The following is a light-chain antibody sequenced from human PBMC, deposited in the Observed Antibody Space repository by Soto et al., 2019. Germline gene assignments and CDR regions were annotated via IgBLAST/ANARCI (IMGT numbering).Light chain of an antibody. CDR3: QQYGISPGGT. J-gene: IGKJ2*01. V-gene: IGKV3-20*01. Sequence: EIVLTQSPGTLSLSQGERATLSCRASQSVSSSYLAWYQQKPGQAPRLLIYGASSRATGIPDRFSGSGSGTDFTLTISRLEPEDFAVYYCQQYGISPGGTFGQGTKVDIK. CDR2: GAS. CDR1: QSVSSSY.